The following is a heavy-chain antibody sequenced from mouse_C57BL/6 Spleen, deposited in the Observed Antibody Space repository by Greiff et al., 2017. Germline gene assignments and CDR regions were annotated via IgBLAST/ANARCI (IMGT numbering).Heavy chain of an antibody. CDR3: GRKADYAEWDY. CDR1: GYAFSSYW. Sequence: QVHVKQSGAELVKPGASVTISCKASGYAFSSYWMNWVKQRPGKGLEWIGQIYPGDGVTTYNGKFKGKATLTADKSSSTAYVQLSSLTSEDSAVYFRGRKADYAEWDYWGQGTTLTVSS. D-gene: IGHD2-4*01. V-gene: IGHV1-80*01. CDR2: IYPGDGVT. J-gene: IGHJ2*01.